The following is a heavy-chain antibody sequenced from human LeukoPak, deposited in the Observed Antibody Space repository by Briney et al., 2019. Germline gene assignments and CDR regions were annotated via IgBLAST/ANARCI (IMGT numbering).Heavy chain of an antibody. CDR3: ARDQDQNILTGYFNVIGY. J-gene: IGHJ4*02. CDR2: INPSGGST. Sequence: ASVKVSCKASGYTFTSYYMHWVRQAPGQGLEWMGIINPSGGSTSYAQKFQGRVTMTRDTSTSTVYMELSSLRSEDTAVYYCARDQDQNILTGYFNVIGYWGQGTLVTVSS. V-gene: IGHV1-46*01. D-gene: IGHD3-9*01. CDR1: GYTFTSYY.